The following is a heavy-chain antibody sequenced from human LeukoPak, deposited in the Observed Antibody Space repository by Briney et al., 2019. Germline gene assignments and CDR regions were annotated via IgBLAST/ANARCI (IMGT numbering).Heavy chain of an antibody. CDR3: ARDRGWIQHDI. V-gene: IGHV3-7*01. J-gene: IGHJ3*02. CDR1: GFTFTNLA. Sequence: GGSLRLSCAASGFTFTNLAMTWVRRAPGKGLEWVAFIKGDGSAKKYVDSVKGRFTISRDNAKNSLFLQMNSLRAEDTAVYYCARDRGWIQHDIWGQGTMVTVSS. CDR2: IKGDGSAK. D-gene: IGHD5-18*01.